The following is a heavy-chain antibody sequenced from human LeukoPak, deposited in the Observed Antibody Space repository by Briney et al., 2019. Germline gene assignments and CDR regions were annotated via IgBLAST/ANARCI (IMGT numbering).Heavy chain of an antibody. J-gene: IGHJ4*02. CDR1: GGAISSTTYS. V-gene: IGHV4-39*01. CDR2: IYYSGST. D-gene: IGHD3-16*01. Sequence: PSETLSLTCTVSGGAISSTTYSWGWIRRPPGKGLEWIGSIYYSGSTYYNPSLKSRVTVSVDTSKNQFSLNLSSVTAADTAVYYWVRGSTLRHYQYWGQGTLVTVSS. CDR3: VRGSTLRHYQY.